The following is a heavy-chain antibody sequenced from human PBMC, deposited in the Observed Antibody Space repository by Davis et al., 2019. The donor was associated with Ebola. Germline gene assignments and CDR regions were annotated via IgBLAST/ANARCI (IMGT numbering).Heavy chain of an antibody. CDR2: ISGRVGNT. J-gene: IGHJ6*04. V-gene: IGHV3-23*01. CDR1: VITFSSYA. Sequence: GESLKISCADSVITFSSYAMTWVRQAPGKGLEWVSAISGRVGNTYYADSVKGRFTISRDNSKKTMYLQMNSLRGEDTAVYYCARSGLSFGVVKYHYGMDAWGKGTTVTVSS. CDR3: ARSGLSFGVVKYHYGMDA. D-gene: IGHD3-3*01.